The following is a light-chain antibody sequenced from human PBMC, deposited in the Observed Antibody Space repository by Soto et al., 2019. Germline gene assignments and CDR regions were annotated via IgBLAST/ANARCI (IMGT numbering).Light chain of an antibody. CDR2: GAS. V-gene: IGKV3-20*01. CDR1: QSVSSSN. Sequence: EIVLTQSPCTLSVPPGDRATLYCRASQSVSSSNLAWYQQKRGQSPRLLIYGASSRATGIPDRFSGSGSGPDFTLTISRLEPEDFAVYFCQHYGSSPWTFGQGTKVDIK. J-gene: IGKJ1*01. CDR3: QHYGSSPWT.